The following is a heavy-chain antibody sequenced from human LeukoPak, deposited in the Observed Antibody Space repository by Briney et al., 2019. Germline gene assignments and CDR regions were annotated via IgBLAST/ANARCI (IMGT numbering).Heavy chain of an antibody. Sequence: GGSLRLSCAASGFTFSSYEMNWVRQAPGKGLEWVSYISSSGSTIYYADSVKGRFTISRDNAKNSLYLQMNSLRAEDTAVYYCAREGDHYYDSCGFDYWGQGTLVTVSS. D-gene: IGHD3-22*01. V-gene: IGHV3-48*03. CDR1: GFTFSSYE. CDR3: AREGDHYYDSCGFDY. CDR2: ISSSGSTI. J-gene: IGHJ4*02.